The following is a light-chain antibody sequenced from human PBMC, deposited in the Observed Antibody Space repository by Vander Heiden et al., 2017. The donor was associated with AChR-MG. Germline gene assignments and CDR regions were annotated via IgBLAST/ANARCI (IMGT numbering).Light chain of an antibody. CDR1: AVGWKF. Sequence: SHELTQPPSVSVSPAQTAMTTCSGDAVGWKFVDWYQQKAGQAPVLVVHKDNKRPSGIPDRFSGSSSETVATLTISGAQVTDEADYYYSLADSDDILWMFGGGTKLTVL. CDR3: SLADSDDILWM. V-gene: IGLV3-10*01. CDR2: KDN. J-gene: IGLJ3*02.